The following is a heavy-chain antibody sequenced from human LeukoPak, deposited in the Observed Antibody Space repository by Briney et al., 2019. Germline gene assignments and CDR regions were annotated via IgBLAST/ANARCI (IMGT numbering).Heavy chain of an antibody. Sequence: PGESLKISCKGSGYSFTSYWIGWVRQMPGKGLEWMGIIYPGDSDTRYSPSFQGQVTISADKSISTAYLQWSSLKASDTAVHYCARLDPDFWSGYYNNATDYWRQGTLVTVSS. CDR2: IYPGDSDT. D-gene: IGHD3-3*01. V-gene: IGHV5-51*01. CDR1: GYSFTSYW. J-gene: IGHJ4*02. CDR3: ARLDPDFWSGYYNNATDY.